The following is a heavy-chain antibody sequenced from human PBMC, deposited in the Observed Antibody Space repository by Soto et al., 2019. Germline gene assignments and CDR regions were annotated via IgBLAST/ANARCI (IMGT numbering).Heavy chain of an antibody. J-gene: IGHJ5*02. CDR3: ARDHSSGWYPWFDP. D-gene: IGHD6-19*01. Sequence: SETLSLTCTVSGGSISSYYWSWIRQPPGKGLEWIGYIYYSGSTNYNPSLKSRVTISVDTSKNQFSLKLSSVTAADTAVYYCARDHSSGWYPWFDPWGQGTLVTVSS. V-gene: IGHV4-59*01. CDR1: GGSISSYY. CDR2: IYYSGST.